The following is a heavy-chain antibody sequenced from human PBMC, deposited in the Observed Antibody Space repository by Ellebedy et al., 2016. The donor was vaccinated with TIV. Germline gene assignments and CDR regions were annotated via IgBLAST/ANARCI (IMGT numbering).Heavy chain of an antibody. Sequence: SETLSLXXTVSGGSISSSSYYWGWIRQPPGKGLEWIGSIYYSGSTYYNPSLKSRVTISVDTSKNQFSLKLSSVTAADTAVYYCARPSSLAYCGGDCPNWFDPWGQGTLVTVSS. D-gene: IGHD2-21*02. CDR2: IYYSGST. J-gene: IGHJ5*02. V-gene: IGHV4-39*01. CDR1: GGSISSSSYY. CDR3: ARPSSLAYCGGDCPNWFDP.